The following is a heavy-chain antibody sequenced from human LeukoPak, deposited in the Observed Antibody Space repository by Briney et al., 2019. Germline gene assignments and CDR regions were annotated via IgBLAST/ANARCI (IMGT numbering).Heavy chain of an antibody. V-gene: IGHV3-23*01. D-gene: IGHD3-22*01. CDR2: ISGSGGST. CDR1: GFTFSSYA. CDR3: AKGTMIVVVYYFDY. Sequence: GGSLRLSCAASGFTFSSYAMSWVRQAPGKELEWVSAISGSGGSTYYADSVKGRFTISRDNSKNTLYLQMNSLRAEDTAVYYCAKGTMIVVVYYFDYWGQGTLVTVSS. J-gene: IGHJ4*02.